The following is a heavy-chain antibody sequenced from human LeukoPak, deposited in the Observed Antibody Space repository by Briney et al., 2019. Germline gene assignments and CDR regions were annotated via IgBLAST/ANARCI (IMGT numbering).Heavy chain of an antibody. Sequence: ASVKVSCKAPGYTFTGYYMHWVRQAPGQGLEWMGWINPNSGGTNYAQKFQGRVTMTRDTSISTAYMELSRLRSDDTAVYYCARDWFYDYGDWSWGQGTLVTVSS. CDR1: GYTFTGYY. D-gene: IGHD4-17*01. J-gene: IGHJ4*02. CDR3: ARDWFYDYGDWS. V-gene: IGHV1-2*02. CDR2: INPNSGGT.